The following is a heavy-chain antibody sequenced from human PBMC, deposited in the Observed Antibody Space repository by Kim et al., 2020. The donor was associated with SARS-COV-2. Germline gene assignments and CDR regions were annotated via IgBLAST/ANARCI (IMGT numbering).Heavy chain of an antibody. Sequence: STSYADSVKGRFTISRDNAKNTLYLQMNSLRAEDTAVYYCARSVGSGMDVWGQGTTVTVSS. CDR3: ARSVGSGMDV. D-gene: IGHD2-15*01. V-gene: IGHV3-74*01. J-gene: IGHJ6*02. CDR2: ST.